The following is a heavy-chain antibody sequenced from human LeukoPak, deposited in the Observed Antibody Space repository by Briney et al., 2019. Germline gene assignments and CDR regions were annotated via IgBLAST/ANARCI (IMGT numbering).Heavy chain of an antibody. CDR1: GFTFNRYG. Sequence: GGSLRLSCAASGFTFNRYGMHWARQAPGKGLEWVAFMRYDATNKYEADSVKGRFTISRDNSKNMLYLQMNSLRAEDTAVYYCAKDLRSDGIRFIGHWGQGTLVTVSS. J-gene: IGHJ4*02. CDR2: MRYDATNK. V-gene: IGHV3-30*02. D-gene: IGHD3-16*01. CDR3: AKDLRSDGIRFIGH.